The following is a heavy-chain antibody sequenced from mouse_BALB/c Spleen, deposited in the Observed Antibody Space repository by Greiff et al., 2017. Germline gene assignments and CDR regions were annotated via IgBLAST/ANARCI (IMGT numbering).Heavy chain of an antibody. CDR1: GFTFSSYA. CDR3: ARFTTATGYLDY. CDR2: ISSGGSYT. D-gene: IGHD1-2*01. J-gene: IGHJ2*01. Sequence: EVKLVESGGGLVKPGGSLKLSCAASGFTFSSYAMSWVRQTPEKRLEWVATISSGGSYTYYPDSVKGRFTISRDNAKNTLYLQMSSLRSEDTAMYYCARFTTATGYLDYWGQGTTLTVSS. V-gene: IGHV5-9-3*01.